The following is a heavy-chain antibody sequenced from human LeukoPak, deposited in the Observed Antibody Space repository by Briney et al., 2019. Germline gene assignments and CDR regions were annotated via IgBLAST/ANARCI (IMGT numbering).Heavy chain of an antibody. J-gene: IGHJ4*02. V-gene: IGHV1-18*01. D-gene: IGHD6-6*01. CDR3: ARVVNIAARSWDDY. CDR1: GYTFTSYG. CDR2: ISAYNGNT. Sequence: ASVTVSCKASGYTFTSYGISWVRQAPGQGLEWMGWISAYNGNTNYAQKLQGRVTMTTDTSTSTAYMELRSLRSDDTAVYYCARVVNIAARSWDDYWGQGTLVTVSS.